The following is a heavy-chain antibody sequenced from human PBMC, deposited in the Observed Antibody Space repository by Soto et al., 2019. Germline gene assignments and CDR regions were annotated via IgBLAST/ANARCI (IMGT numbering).Heavy chain of an antibody. Sequence: QVQLVPSGAEVKKHGASVKVSCKASGFRFTDYYMHWVRPYPGQGPPWMGWFNPNSGGTNYAQNFQGKVTVTRDTSISTAYMELSRLRSDDTAVYYCSQDLIYSGGQYTSYNCVDPWGQGTLVTVST. CDR3: SQDLIYSGGQYTSYNCVDP. J-gene: IGHJ5*02. CDR2: FNPNSGGT. D-gene: IGHD1-26*01. CDR1: GFRFTDYY. V-gene: IGHV1-2*02.